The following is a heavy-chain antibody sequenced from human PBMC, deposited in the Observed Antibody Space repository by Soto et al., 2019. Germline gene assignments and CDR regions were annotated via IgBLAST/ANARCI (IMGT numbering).Heavy chain of an antibody. CDR3: AINHDYGDYFDAFDI. V-gene: IGHV1-18*01. CDR1: GYTFTSYG. D-gene: IGHD4-17*01. J-gene: IGHJ3*02. CDR2: ISAYNGNT. Sequence: ASVKVSCKASGYTFTSYGISWVRQAPEQGLEWMGWISAYNGNTNYAQKLQGRVTMTTDTSTSTAYMELRSLRSDDTAVYYCAINHDYGDYFDAFDIWGQGTMVTVSS.